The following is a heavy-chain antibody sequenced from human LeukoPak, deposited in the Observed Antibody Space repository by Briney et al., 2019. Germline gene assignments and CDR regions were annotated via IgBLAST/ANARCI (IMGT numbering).Heavy chain of an antibody. CDR2: IYYSGST. J-gene: IGHJ5*02. D-gene: IGHD2-2*01. Sequence: PSETLSLTCTVSGGSISSYYWSWIRQPPGKGLEWIGYIYYSGSTNYNPSLKSRVTISVDTSKNQFSLKLSSVTAADTAVYYCARKIPGFRTVVVPAASTRGWFDPWGQGTLVTVSS. V-gene: IGHV4-59*12. CDR3: ARKIPGFRTVVVPAASTRGWFDP. CDR1: GGSISSYY.